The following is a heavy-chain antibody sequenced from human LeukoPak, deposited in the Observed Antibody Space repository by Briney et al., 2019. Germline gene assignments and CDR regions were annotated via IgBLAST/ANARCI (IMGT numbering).Heavy chain of an antibody. Sequence: PSETLSLTCTVSGYSISSGYYWGWIRQPPGKGLEWIGSIYHSGSTYYNPSLKSRVTISVDTSKNQFSLKLSSVTAADTAVYYCIGSVVPADTENWFDPWGQGTLVTVSS. CDR2: IYHSGST. CDR1: GYSISSGYY. D-gene: IGHD2-2*01. J-gene: IGHJ5*02. V-gene: IGHV4-38-2*02. CDR3: IGSVVPADTENWFDP.